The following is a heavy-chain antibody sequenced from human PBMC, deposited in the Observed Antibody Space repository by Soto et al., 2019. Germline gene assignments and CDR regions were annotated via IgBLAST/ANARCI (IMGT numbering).Heavy chain of an antibody. CDR3: AKLGYYDILTGYYN. D-gene: IGHD3-9*01. V-gene: IGHV3-15*01. CDR1: GFTFSNAW. J-gene: IGHJ4*02. Sequence: PGGSLRLSCAASGFTFSNAWMSWVRQAPGKGLEWVGRIKSKTDGGTTDYAAPVKGRFTISRDDSKNTLYLQMNSLRAEDTAVYYCAKLGYYDILTGYYNWGQGTLVTVSS. CDR2: IKSKTDGGTT.